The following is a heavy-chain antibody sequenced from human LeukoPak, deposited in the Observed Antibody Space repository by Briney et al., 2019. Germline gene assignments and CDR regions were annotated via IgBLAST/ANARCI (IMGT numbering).Heavy chain of an antibody. J-gene: IGHJ3*02. V-gene: IGHV5-51*01. CDR1: GYRFSNYW. CDR3: ATYFAGAETFDI. D-gene: IGHD2/OR15-2a*01. Sequence: KTGESLKISCQGSGYRFSNYWIAWVRQIPGKGPEWMGIIYPGDSATTYSPSFQGQVTISADESTSTAYLQWASVKASDTAMYYCATYFAGAETFDIWGQGTMVTVSS. CDR2: IYPGDSAT.